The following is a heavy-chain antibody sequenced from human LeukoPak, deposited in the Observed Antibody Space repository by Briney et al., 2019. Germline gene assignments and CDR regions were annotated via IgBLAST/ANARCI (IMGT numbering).Heavy chain of an antibody. CDR1: GGSISSSSYY. J-gene: IGHJ5*02. CDR2: IYYSGST. D-gene: IGHD6-19*01. V-gene: IGHV4-39*01. CDR3: AQEYSSGWYDGFDP. Sequence: SETLSLTCTVSGGSISSSSYYWGWIRQPPGKGLEWIGSIYYSGSTYYNPSLKSRVTISVDTSKNQFSLKLSSVTAADTAVYYCAQEYSSGWYDGFDPWGQGTLVTVSS.